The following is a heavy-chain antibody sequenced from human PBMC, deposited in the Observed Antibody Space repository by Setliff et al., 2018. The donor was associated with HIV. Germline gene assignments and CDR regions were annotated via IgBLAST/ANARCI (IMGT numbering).Heavy chain of an antibody. D-gene: IGHD3-10*01. CDR3: AREGGQGYSGSGSFYHRNFDL. CDR2: INQSGNT. Sequence: SETLSLTCAVYGGSLSGYYWSWVRQSPGRGLEWIGEINQSGNTNFNPSLKSRLIISVDTSKSQFSLKSTSVTAADTALYYCAREGGQGYSGSGSFYHRNFDLWGRGTLVTVSS. CDR1: GGSLSGYY. V-gene: IGHV4-34*01. J-gene: IGHJ2*01.